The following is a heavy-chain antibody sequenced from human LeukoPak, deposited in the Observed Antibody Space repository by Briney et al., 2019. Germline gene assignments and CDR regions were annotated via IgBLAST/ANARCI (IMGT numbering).Heavy chain of an antibody. J-gene: IGHJ4*02. V-gene: IGHV4-39*07. Sequence: SETLSLTCTVSGGSISSSSYYWGWIRQPPGKGLEWIGSIYYSGSTYYNPSLKSRVTISVDTSKNQFSLKLTSVTAADTAVYYCARNPHGGVDKNFDYWGQGTLVTVSS. CDR3: ARNPHGGVDKNFDY. D-gene: IGHD2-8*02. CDR2: IYYSGST. CDR1: GGSISSSSYY.